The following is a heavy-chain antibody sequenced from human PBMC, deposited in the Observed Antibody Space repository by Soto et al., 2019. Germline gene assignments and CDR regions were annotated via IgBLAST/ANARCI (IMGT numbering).Heavy chain of an antibody. CDR3: ARAXCSSTSCSWRDYYGMDV. J-gene: IGHJ6*02. CDR2: IYYSGST. V-gene: IGHV4-61*01. Sequence: PSETLSLTCTVSGGSVSSGSYYWSWIRQPPGKGLEWIGYIYYSGSTNYNPSLKSRVTISVDTSKNQFSLKLSSVTAADTAVYYCARAXCSSTSCSWRDYYGMDVWGQGTTVTVSS. D-gene: IGHD2-2*01. CDR1: GGSVSSGSYY.